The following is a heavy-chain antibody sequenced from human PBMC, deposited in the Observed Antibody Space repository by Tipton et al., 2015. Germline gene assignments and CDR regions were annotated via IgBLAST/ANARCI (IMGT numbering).Heavy chain of an antibody. CDR2: IYNSGST. V-gene: IGHV4-61*01. CDR3: ARDLEHGMDV. CDR1: GGSVSSPSYY. D-gene: IGHD5-24*01. Sequence: TLSLTCAVSGGSVSSPSYYWSWIRQPPGKGLEWIGYIYNSGSTNYNPSLKSRVTISVDTSKNQLSLKLSSVTAADTAVYYCARDLEHGMDVWGQGTTVTVSS. J-gene: IGHJ6*02.